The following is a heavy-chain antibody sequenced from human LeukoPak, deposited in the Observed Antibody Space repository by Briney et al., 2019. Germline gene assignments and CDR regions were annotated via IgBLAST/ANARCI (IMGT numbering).Heavy chain of an antibody. J-gene: IGHJ3*01. CDR3: ARPGLRGAFDV. V-gene: IGHV4-38-2*02. D-gene: IGHD3-16*01. Sequence: SETLSLTCTVSGYSISSGYYWGWIRPPPGKGLEWIGYIYHTGSTYHNPSLKSRVTISVDTSKNQFSLSLSSVTAADTAVYYCARPGLRGAFDVWGQGTMVTVSS. CDR1: GYSISSGYY. CDR2: IYHTGST.